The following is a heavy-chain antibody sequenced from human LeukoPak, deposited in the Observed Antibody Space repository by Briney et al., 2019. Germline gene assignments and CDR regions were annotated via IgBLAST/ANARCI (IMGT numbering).Heavy chain of an antibody. J-gene: IGHJ2*01. CDR3: ARTTAHWYFDL. Sequence: SETLSLTCTVSGGSISSYYCSWIRIRQPAGKGLEWIGRIHSSGNTNYNPSLKGRVTMSVDTSKNQFSLSLTSVTAADTAVYYCARTTAHWYFDLWGRGTLVSVSS. D-gene: IGHD2-21*02. CDR1: GGSISSYY. CDR2: IHSSGNT. V-gene: IGHV4-4*07.